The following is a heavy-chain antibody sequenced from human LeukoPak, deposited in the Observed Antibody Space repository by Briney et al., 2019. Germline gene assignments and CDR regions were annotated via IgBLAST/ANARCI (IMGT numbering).Heavy chain of an antibody. CDR2: ISYDGSNK. CDR1: GFTFSSYA. J-gene: IGHJ4*02. CDR3: PREDLAGYDSSTYFDY. V-gene: IGHV3-30-3*01. Sequence: PGGSLRLSCAASGFTFSSYAMHWVRQAPGNGLEWVAVISYDGSNKYYADSVKGRFTISRDNSKNTLYLQMNSLRAEDTAVYYCPREDLAGYDSSTYFDYWGQGTLVTVSS. D-gene: IGHD3-22*01.